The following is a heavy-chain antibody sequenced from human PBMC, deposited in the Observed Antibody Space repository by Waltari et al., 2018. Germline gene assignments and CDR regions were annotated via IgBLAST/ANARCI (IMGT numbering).Heavy chain of an antibody. D-gene: IGHD3-10*01. Sequence: EVQLFESGGGLVQPGGSLRLSCAASGFIFSYYDMSWVRQPPGKGLEWVSAIGGRGGGTFADSVKGRFTISRDNSKNTLYLQMNSLRAEDTAVYYCAKAITYWYFDLWGRGTLVTVSS. CDR3: AKAITYWYFDL. CDR2: IGGRGGGT. CDR1: GFIFSYYD. V-gene: IGHV3-23*01. J-gene: IGHJ2*01.